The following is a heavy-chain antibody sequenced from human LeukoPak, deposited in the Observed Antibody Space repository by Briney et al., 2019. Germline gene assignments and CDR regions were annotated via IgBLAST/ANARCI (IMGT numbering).Heavy chain of an antibody. J-gene: IGHJ4*02. V-gene: IGHV3-30*04. Sequence: GGSLRLSCADSGFTFSSYARYLGRQARGRVVGRVAVISCDGSDKIYADSVKGRFTISRDSSKYTLYLQMNSLRVEHTAVYYCVCLGLGGLSLDWGQGTLVTVSS. D-gene: IGHD3-16*01. CDR1: GFTFSSYA. CDR2: ISCDGSDK. CDR3: VCLGLGGLSLD.